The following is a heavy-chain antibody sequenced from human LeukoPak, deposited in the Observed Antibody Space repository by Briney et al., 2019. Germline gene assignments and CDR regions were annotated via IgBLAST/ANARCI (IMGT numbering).Heavy chain of an antibody. CDR2: INPNTGDT. J-gene: IGHJ3*02. D-gene: IGHD3-16*02. V-gene: IGHV1-2*02. Sequence: ASVKVSCKASGYTFSGYYMHWVRQAPGQGLEWMAWINPNTGDTNYPQKFQGRVTTTRDTSIRTVYMELTRVTSDDTAVYYCARAGSVWGSYRHDAFDIWGQGTMVTVSS. CDR3: ARAGSVWGSYRHDAFDI. CDR1: GYTFSGYY.